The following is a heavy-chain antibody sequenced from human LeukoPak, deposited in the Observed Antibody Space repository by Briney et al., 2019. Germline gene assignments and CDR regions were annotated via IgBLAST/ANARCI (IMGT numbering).Heavy chain of an antibody. J-gene: IGHJ4*02. Sequence: PGRSLRLSCAASGFTFSSYGMHWVRQAPGKGLEWVAVISYDGSNKYYADSVKGRFTISRDNSKNTLYLQMNSLRAEDTAVYYFAKSDYGDGNFDYWGQGTPVTVSS. CDR2: ISYDGSNK. D-gene: IGHD4-17*01. CDR1: GFTFSSYG. V-gene: IGHV3-30*18. CDR3: AKSDYGDGNFDY.